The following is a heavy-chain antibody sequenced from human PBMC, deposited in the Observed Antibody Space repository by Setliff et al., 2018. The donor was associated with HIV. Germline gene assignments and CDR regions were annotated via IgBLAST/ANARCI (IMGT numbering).Heavy chain of an antibody. D-gene: IGHD2-15*01. J-gene: IGHJ3*02. V-gene: IGHV4-59*01. CDR1: GGPINSYY. CDR2: IGYNGDT. CDR3: ARWGASGGRPDWHALDM. Sequence: SETLSLTCTVSGGPINSYYWNWIRQSPGKGLEWIGYIGYNGDTSYNPSLNSRVTLSVDRSKNQFSLKLSSVSAADTAVYFCARWGASGGRPDWHALDMWGQGTMVTVSS.